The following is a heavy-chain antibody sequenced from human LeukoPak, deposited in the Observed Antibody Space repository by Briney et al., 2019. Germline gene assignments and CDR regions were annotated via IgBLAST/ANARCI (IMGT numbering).Heavy chain of an antibody. CDR3: ARGSFNGWFDY. J-gene: IGHJ4*02. CDR2: IYTSGST. V-gene: IGHV4-61*02. D-gene: IGHD2-8*01. CDR1: GGSISSGSYY. Sequence: SETLSLTCTVSGGSISSGSYYWSWIRQPAGKGLEWIGRIYTSGSTNYNPSLKSRVTISVDTSKNQFSLKLSSVTAADTAVYYCARGSFNGWFDYWGQGTLVTVSS.